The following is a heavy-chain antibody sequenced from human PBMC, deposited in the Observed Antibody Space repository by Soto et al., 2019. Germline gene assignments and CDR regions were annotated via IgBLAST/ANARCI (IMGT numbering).Heavy chain of an antibody. CDR2: IHPGDSDT. CDR1: GYSFTIYC. V-gene: IGHV5-51*01. J-gene: IGHJ4*02. CDR3: ARRRGWDFDSTGYLFDY. D-gene: IGHD3-22*01. Sequence: GESLKMSCKCSGYSFTIYCIGLVRQMPGKGLEWMGIIHPGDSDTRYSPSFQGQVTISADKSISTAYLQWSSLKASDTAMYYCARRRGWDFDSTGYLFDYCGQGTLVTVSS.